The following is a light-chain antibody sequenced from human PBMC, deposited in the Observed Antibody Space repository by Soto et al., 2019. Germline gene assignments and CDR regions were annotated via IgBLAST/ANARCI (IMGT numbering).Light chain of an antibody. V-gene: IGKV1-39*01. CDR3: QQSYSIPIT. Sequence: DIQMTQSPSTLSASVVDRVTITCRASESVSHRLAWYQQKPGKAPKLLIYAASSLQSGVPSRFSGSGSGTDFTLTISSLQPEDFATYHCQQSYSIPITFGQGTRLEIK. CDR1: ESVSHR. CDR2: AAS. J-gene: IGKJ5*01.